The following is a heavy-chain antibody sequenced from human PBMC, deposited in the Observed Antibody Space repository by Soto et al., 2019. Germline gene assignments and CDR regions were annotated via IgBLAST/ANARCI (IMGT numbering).Heavy chain of an antibody. J-gene: IGHJ6*02. CDR2: IIPILGIA. CDR3: ARGYSGYDYPSRVYYYGMDV. Sequence: QVQLVQSGAEVKKPGSSVKVSCKASGGTFSSYTISWVRQAPGQGLEWMGRIIPILGIANYAQKFQGRVTRTADKSPSTAYMELSSLRSEDTAVYYCARGYSGYDYPSRVYYYGMDVWGQGTTVTVSS. D-gene: IGHD5-12*01. CDR1: GGTFSSYT. V-gene: IGHV1-69*02.